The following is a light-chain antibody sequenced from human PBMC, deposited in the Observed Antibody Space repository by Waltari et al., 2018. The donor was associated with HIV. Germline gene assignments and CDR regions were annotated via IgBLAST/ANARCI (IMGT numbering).Light chain of an antibody. J-gene: IGLJ1*01. CDR1: SSDVGGYNY. CDR3: SSYTSSSTPYV. CDR2: DVS. V-gene: IGLV2-14*03. Sequence: QSALTQPASVSGSPRQSITISCTGTSSDVGGYNYVSGYQQHPGKAPKLMIYDVSNRPSGLSDRFSGSKSGNTASLTISGLQAEDEADYYCSSYTSSSTPYVFGTGTKVTVL.